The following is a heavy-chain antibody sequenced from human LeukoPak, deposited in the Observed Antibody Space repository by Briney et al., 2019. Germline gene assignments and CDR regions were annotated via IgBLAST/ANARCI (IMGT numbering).Heavy chain of an antibody. D-gene: IGHD2-2*01. CDR2: TSGSGGSA. V-gene: IGHV3-23*01. CDR3: AKDSVELWGTGAAIWFAP. J-gene: IGHJ5*02. CDR1: AFTFSSYT. Sequence: PGGSLRLSCAASAFTFSSYTMNWVRQAPGKGLEWVSSTSGSGGSADYAGPVKGRFTISRANSKNTLDLQMKSLRAEDTAVYFCAKDSVELWGTGAAIWFAPWGQGTLVTVSS.